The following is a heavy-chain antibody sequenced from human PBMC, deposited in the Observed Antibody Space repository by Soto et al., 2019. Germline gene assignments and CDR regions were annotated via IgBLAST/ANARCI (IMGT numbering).Heavy chain of an antibody. J-gene: IGHJ4*02. CDR3: ARGRDWNYLFDY. CDR1: GYAFTSYD. V-gene: IGHV1-8*01. D-gene: IGHD1-7*01. Sequence: ASVKVSCKASGYAFTSYDINWVRQATRQGLEWMGWMNPNSGNTGYAQKFQGRVTMTRNTSISTAYMELSSLRSEDTAVYYCARGRDWNYLFDYWGQGTLVTVSS. CDR2: MNPNSGNT.